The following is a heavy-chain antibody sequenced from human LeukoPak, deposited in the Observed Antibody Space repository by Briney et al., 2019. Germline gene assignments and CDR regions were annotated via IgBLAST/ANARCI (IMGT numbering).Heavy chain of an antibody. V-gene: IGHV4-4*02. Sequence: PSETLSLTCAVSGGSISSSNWWSWVRQPPGKGLEWIGEIYHSGSTNYNPSLKSRVTISVDKSKNQFSLKLSSVTAADTAVYYCASFGFDWFPYYYYMDVWGKGTTVTVSS. D-gene: IGHD3-9*01. CDR3: ASFGFDWFPYYYYMDV. CDR2: IYHSGST. J-gene: IGHJ6*03. CDR1: GGSISSSNW.